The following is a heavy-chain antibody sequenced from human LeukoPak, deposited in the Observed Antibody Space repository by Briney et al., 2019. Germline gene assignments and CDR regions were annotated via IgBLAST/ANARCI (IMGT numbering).Heavy chain of an antibody. D-gene: IGHD3-3*01. Sequence: PGGSLRLSCAASGFTFSSYAMSWVRQAPGEGLEWVSAISGSGGSTYYADSVKGRFTISRDNSKNTLYLQMNSLRAEDTAVYYCAKDLSHPIFGVVIIPGFDFWGQGTLVTVSS. CDR1: GFTFSSYA. CDR3: AKDLSHPIFGVVIIPGFDF. J-gene: IGHJ4*02. V-gene: IGHV3-23*01. CDR2: ISGSGGST.